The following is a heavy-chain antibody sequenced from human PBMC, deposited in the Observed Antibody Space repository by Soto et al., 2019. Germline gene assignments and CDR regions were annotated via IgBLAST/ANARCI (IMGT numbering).Heavy chain of an antibody. CDR1: GFVFSDYY. Sequence: LILSFAASGFVFSDYYMSWIRQAPGKGLEWVSDISASGSTIYYADSVKGRFTVSRDNAKNSLYLEMHSLRAEDTAIYYCARGENYYETSGYYYTISYYGMEVWGQGTTVTVSS. CDR3: ARGENYYETSGYYYTISYYGMEV. D-gene: IGHD3-22*01. J-gene: IGHJ6*02. V-gene: IGHV3-11*01. CDR2: ISASGSTI.